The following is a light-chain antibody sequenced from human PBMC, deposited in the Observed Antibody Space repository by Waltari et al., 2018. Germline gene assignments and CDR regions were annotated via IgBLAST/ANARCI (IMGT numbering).Light chain of an antibody. CDR3: QQYLNAPFT. Sequence: DIVMTQSPVSLSVSLGARATIHCKSSQSLLYSPTNAHDLAWYQHKPGQPPKLLIYWASTRESGVPDRFSGSGSGTDFTLTISGLQAGDVAVYYCQQYLNAPFTFGPGTKVDVK. J-gene: IGKJ3*01. V-gene: IGKV4-1*01. CDR2: WAS. CDR1: QSLLYSPTNAHD.